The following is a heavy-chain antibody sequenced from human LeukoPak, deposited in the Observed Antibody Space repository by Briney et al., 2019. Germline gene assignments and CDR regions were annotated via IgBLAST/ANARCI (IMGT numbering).Heavy chain of an antibody. J-gene: IGHJ4*02. Sequence: PGGSLRLSCAASGFTFRSYSMNWVRQAPGQGLEWVSYISSSNSLIYYADSVKGRFTIYRDNSKNSLYLQMNSLRAEDTAVYYCARVPGDYWGQGTLVTVSS. CDR2: ISSSNSLI. V-gene: IGHV3-21*01. CDR1: GFTFRSYS. D-gene: IGHD3-10*01. CDR3: ARVPGDY.